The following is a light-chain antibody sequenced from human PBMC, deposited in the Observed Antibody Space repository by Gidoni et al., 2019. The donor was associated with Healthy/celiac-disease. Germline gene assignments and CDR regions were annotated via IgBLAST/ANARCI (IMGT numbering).Light chain of an antibody. J-gene: IGKJ2*01. V-gene: IGKV1-39*01. Sequence: DIQMTQSPASLSASVGDRVTITCRASQSISSYLNWYQQKPGKAPKLLIYAASSLQSGVPSRFSGRGSGTEFTLTISSLQPEDFATYYCQPSYSTPYTFGQGTKLEIK. CDR2: AAS. CDR1: QSISSY. CDR3: QPSYSTPYT.